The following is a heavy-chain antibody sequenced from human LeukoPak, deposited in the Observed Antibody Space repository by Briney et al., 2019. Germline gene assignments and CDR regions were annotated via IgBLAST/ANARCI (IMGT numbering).Heavy chain of an antibody. Sequence: GGSLRLSCAASGFTFSSYSMNWVRQAPGKGLELVANIRRDGNVEYYVDSVKGRFTISRDNAKNSLYLQMSSLRAEDTAVYYCTRRGDGYGAFDIWGQGTMVTVSS. J-gene: IGHJ3*02. CDR3: TRRGDGYGAFDI. D-gene: IGHD5-24*01. CDR2: IRRDGNVE. V-gene: IGHV3-7*01. CDR1: GFTFSSYS.